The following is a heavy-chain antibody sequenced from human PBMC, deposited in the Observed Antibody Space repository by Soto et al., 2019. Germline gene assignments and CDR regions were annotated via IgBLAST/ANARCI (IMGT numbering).Heavy chain of an antibody. CDR3: ARVRSSWYGEPYYFDY. CDR2: IYYSGST. V-gene: IGHV4-30-4*01. D-gene: IGHD6-13*01. J-gene: IGHJ4*02. Sequence: QVQLQESGPGLVKPSQTLSLTCTVSGGSISSGDYYWSWIRQPPGKGLEWIGYIYYSGSTYYNPSLKSRVTISVDTSKNQFSLKLSSVTAADTAVYYCARVRSSWYGEPYYFDYWGQGTLVTVSS. CDR1: GGSISSGDYY.